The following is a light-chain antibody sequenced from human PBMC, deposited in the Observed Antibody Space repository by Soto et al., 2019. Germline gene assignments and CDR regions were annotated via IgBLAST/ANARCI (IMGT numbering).Light chain of an antibody. CDR2: GAS. V-gene: IGKV3-20*01. CDR1: QSISSTY. Sequence: IVLTQSPGSLSLSPGERATLSCRASQSISSTYIAWYQQKRGQAPRLLIFGASSRATGIPDRFSGSGSGTDFSLTISRLEPEDSAVYFCQQYVRSPYTFGPGTKVDIK. J-gene: IGKJ3*01. CDR3: QQYVRSPYT.